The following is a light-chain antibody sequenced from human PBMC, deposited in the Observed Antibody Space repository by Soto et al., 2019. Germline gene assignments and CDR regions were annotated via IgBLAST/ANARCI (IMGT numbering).Light chain of an antibody. J-gene: IGKJ2*01. CDR2: WAS. Sequence: DIVMTQSPDALAVSLGERATINCKSSQSVSYSSNNKNYLAWYQQKAGQTPKLLIYWASTRESGVPDRFSGSGSGTDFTLTISSLQAEDVAVYYCQQYYSSPPTFGQGTKLEIK. CDR1: QSVSYSSNNKNY. V-gene: IGKV4-1*01. CDR3: QQYYSSPPT.